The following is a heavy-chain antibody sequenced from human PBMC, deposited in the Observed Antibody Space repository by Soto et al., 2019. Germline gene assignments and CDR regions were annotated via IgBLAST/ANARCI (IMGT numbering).Heavy chain of an antibody. Sequence: VASLRLSCANSGFTFSSYEMNWVRQAPWKGLPWVSGINGDGGSTYYADSVKGRFTISRDNAKNTLYLQMNSLRAEDTAVYYCARDLWSGPQYYYYYYGMDVWGQGTTVTVSS. V-gene: IGHV3-74*01. D-gene: IGHD3-3*01. CDR3: ARDLWSGPQYYYYYYGMDV. CDR1: GFTFSSYE. CDR2: INGDGGST. J-gene: IGHJ6*02.